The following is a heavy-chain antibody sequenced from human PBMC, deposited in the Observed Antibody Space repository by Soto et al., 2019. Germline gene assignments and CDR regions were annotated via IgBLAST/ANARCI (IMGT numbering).Heavy chain of an antibody. Sequence: EVQLVDSGGALVQPGESLRLSCAASGFTFSDYLMTWVRQAPGKGLEWVATIKQDGNEKYYVDSVKGRFTISSDNAKNSLYLQLSALRAEDTAVYYCAIGHWLGKWGQGTLVTVSS. CDR1: GFTFSDYL. J-gene: IGHJ4*02. D-gene: IGHD6-19*01. CDR2: IKQDGNEK. V-gene: IGHV3-7*01. CDR3: AIGHWLGK.